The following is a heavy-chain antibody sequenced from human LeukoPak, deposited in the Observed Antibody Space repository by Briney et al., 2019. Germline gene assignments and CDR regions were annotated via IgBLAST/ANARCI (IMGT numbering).Heavy chain of an antibody. J-gene: IGHJ3*02. V-gene: IGHV4-4*02. D-gene: IGHD3-10*01. CDR3: ARGSSMVRGVIINAFDI. Sequence: SETLSLTCAVSGGSISSSNWWSWVRQPPGKGLEWIGEIYHSGSTNYNPSLKSRVTISVDKSKNQFSLKLSSVTAADTAVYYCARGSSMVRGVIINAFDIWGQGTMVTVSS. CDR2: IYHSGST. CDR1: GGSISSSNW.